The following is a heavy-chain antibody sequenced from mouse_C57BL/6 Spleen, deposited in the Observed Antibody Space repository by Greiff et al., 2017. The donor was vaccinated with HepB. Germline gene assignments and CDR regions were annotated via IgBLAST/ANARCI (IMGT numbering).Heavy chain of an antibody. CDR1: GYTFTSYG. Sequence: QVQLQQSGAELARPGASVKLSCKASGYTFTSYGISWVKQRTGQGLEWIGEIYPRSGNTYYNEKFKGKATLTADKSSSTAYMELRSLTSEDSAVYFCARPEYDYDMLDYWGQGTTLTVSS. V-gene: IGHV1-81*01. CDR3: ARPEYDYDMLDY. J-gene: IGHJ2*01. CDR2: IYPRSGNT. D-gene: IGHD2-4*01.